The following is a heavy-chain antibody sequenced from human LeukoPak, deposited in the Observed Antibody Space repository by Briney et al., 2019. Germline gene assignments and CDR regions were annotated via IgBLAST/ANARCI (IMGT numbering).Heavy chain of an antibody. CDR2: IASSSAYK. V-gene: IGHV3-21*04. Sequence: GGSLRLSCAASGFIFGSYSMNWVRQAPGNGLEWVSFIASSSAYKSYKHSLRGRFTISRDNAKNSLYLQMNSLRAEDKALYYCAKGKGALYCSGGSCYGGFFDYWGQGTLVTVSS. J-gene: IGHJ4*02. D-gene: IGHD2-15*01. CDR3: AKGKGALYCSGGSCYGGFFDY. CDR1: GFIFGSYS.